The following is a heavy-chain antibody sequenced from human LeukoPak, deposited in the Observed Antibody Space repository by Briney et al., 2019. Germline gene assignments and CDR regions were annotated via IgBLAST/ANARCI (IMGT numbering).Heavy chain of an antibody. D-gene: IGHD5-18*01. J-gene: IGHJ4*02. Sequence: SQTLSLTCAVSGGSISSGGYSWSWIRQPPGKGLEWIGYIYHSGSTYYNPSLKSRVTISVDRSKNQFSLKLSSVTAADTAVYYCAGARNVDTAMALLFDYWGQGTLVTVSS. CDR1: GGSISSGGYS. CDR3: AGARNVDTAMALLFDY. CDR2: IYHSGST. V-gene: IGHV4-30-2*01.